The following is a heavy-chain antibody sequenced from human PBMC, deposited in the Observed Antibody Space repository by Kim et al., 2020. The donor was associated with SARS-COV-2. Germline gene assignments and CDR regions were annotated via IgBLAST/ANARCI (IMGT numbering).Heavy chain of an antibody. CDR2: IYPRESDV. CDR1: GSKVSTYW. CDR3: ATGPGVLSNYYFDF. Sequence: GESLKISCHTSGSKVSTYWIGWVRQLPGKGLELMGIIYPRESDVRYSQSFQGLVTISAAGSGAFVQWSALKVSDTAFYYCATGPGVLSNYYFDFWGPGTL. V-gene: IGHV5-51*01. J-gene: IGHJ4*02. D-gene: IGHD4-4*01.